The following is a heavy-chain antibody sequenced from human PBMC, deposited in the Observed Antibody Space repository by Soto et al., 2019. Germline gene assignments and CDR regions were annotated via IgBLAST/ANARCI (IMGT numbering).Heavy chain of an antibody. CDR2: IYYSGST. CDR1: GGSISSGGYY. V-gene: IGHV4-31*03. D-gene: IGHD6-19*01. CDR3: ARITGGWLGGMDV. J-gene: IGHJ6*02. Sequence: QVQLQESGPGLVKPSQTLSLTCTVSGGSISSGGYYWSWIRQHPGKVLEWIGYIYYSGSTYYNPSLKSRVIISVDTSKNQFSLKLGSVTAADTAVYYCARITGGWLGGMDVWGQGPTVTVSS.